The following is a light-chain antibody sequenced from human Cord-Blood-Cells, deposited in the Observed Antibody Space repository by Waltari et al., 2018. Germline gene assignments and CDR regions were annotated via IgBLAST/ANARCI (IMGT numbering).Light chain of an antibody. V-gene: IGLV2-14*01. Sequence: QSALTQPASMSGSPGQSLPISCTGTSSDVGGYNYVSWYPQHPGKAPKLMIYDVSNRPSGVANRFSGSKSGNTASLTISGLQAEDEADYYCSSYTSSSTLDVFGTGTKVTVL. CDR2: DVS. CDR3: SSYTSSSTLDV. J-gene: IGLJ1*01. CDR1: SSDVGGYNY.